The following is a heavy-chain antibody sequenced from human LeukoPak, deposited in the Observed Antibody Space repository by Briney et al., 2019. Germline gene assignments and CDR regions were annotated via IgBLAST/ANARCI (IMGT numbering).Heavy chain of an antibody. CDR1: GGSISSGGYY. CDR2: IYHSGST. J-gene: IGHJ4*02. V-gene: IGHV4-30-2*01. D-gene: IGHD1-26*01. CDR3: ARREATRRLFDY. Sequence: PSQTLSLTCTVSGGSISSGGYYWSWIRQPPGKGLEWIGYIYHSGSTYYNPSLKSRVTISVDRSKNQFSLKLSSVTAADTAVYYCARREATRRLFDYWGQGTLVTVSS.